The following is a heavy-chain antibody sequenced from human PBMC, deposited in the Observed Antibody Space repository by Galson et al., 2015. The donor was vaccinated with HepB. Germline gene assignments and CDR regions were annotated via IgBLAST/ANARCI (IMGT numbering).Heavy chain of an antibody. V-gene: IGHV3-7*03. CDR3: AREHYDLSSDYYSGLDH. Sequence: SLRLSCAASGFTFSSYWMSWVRQAPGKGLEWVANIKEDGSEKDYVDSLKGRFTISRDNAKNSLYLQMNSLRVEDTAVYYCAREHYDLSSDYYSGLDHWGQGTLVTVSS. CDR1: GFTFSSYW. J-gene: IGHJ4*02. CDR2: IKEDGSEK. D-gene: IGHD3-3*01.